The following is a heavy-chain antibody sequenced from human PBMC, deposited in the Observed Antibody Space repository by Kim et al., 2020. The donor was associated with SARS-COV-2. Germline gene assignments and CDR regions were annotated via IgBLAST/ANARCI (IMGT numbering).Heavy chain of an antibody. Sequence: GGSLRLSCAASGFTFSSYGIHWVRQAPGKGLEWVAVISSDGSNEYYVDSVKGRFTISRDNSKNTLSLQMNSLRTEDTAIYYCAKEGYYGSGSFPDCWGQGTLVTVSS. D-gene: IGHD3-10*01. V-gene: IGHV3-30*18. CDR3: AKEGYYGSGSFPDC. J-gene: IGHJ4*02. CDR1: GFTFSSYG. CDR2: ISSDGSNE.